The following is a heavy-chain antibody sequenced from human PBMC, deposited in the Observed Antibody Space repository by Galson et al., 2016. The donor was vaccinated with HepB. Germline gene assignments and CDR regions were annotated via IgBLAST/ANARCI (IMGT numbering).Heavy chain of an antibody. Sequence: SLRLSCAASGFTFRSYWMSWVRQAPGKGLEWVANINQDGSMKYSVDSVKGRFTISRDNGKNSLYLQMSSLRGEDAGVYYCARRLDTQRRIAGWGWGMDVRGQGTTVTVS. CDR2: INQDGSMK. V-gene: IGHV3-7*01. D-gene: IGHD6-19*01. CDR3: ARRLDTQRRIAGWGWGMDV. J-gene: IGHJ6*02. CDR1: GFTFRSYW.